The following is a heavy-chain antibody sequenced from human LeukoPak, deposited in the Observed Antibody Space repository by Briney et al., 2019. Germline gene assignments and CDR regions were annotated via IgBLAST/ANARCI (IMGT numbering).Heavy chain of an antibody. V-gene: IGHV3-9*01. CDR3: ARMGYCSSTSCPPLTRMDV. J-gene: IGHJ6*02. CDR1: GFTFDDYA. D-gene: IGHD2-2*01. CDR2: ISWNSGSI. Sequence: GGSLRLSCAASGFTFDDYAMHWVRQAPGKGLEWVSGISWNSGSIGYADSVKGRFTISRDNAKNSLYLQMNSLRAEDTAVYYCARMGYCSSTSCPPLTRMDVWGQGTTVTVSS.